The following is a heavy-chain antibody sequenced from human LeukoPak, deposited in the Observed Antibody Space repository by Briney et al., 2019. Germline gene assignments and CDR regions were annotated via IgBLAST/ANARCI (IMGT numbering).Heavy chain of an antibody. CDR2: IYYSGST. CDR1: GGSISSGGYY. CDR3: ARGASGYYYG. Sequence: SETLSLTCTVSGGSISSGGYYWSWIRQHPGKGLEWIGYIYYSGSTYYNPSLKSRVTISVDTSKNQFSLKLSSVTAADTAVYYCARGASGYYYGWGQGILVTVSS. V-gene: IGHV4-31*03. J-gene: IGHJ4*02. D-gene: IGHD3-22*01.